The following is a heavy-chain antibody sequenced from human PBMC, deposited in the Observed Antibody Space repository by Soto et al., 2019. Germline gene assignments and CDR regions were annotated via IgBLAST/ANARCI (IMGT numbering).Heavy chain of an antibody. J-gene: IGHJ4*02. Sequence: SETLSLTCAVYGGSFSGYYWSWIRQPPGKGLEWIGEINHSGSTNYNPSLKSRVTISVDTSKNQFSLKLSSVTAADTAVYYCARGRRYSNPFDYWGQGTLVTVSS. CDR2: INHSGST. D-gene: IGHD4-4*01. V-gene: IGHV4-34*01. CDR1: GGSFSGYY. CDR3: ARGRRYSNPFDY.